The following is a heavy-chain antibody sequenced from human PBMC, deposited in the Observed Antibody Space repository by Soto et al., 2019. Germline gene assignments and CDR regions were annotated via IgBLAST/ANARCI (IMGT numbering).Heavy chain of an antibody. D-gene: IGHD6-19*01. CDR1: GDSVSSNSAA. CDR3: ARVKRQWLVHDWFDP. Sequence: LSLTCAISGDSVSSNSAAWNWIRQSPSRGLEWLGRTYYRSKWYNDYAVSVKSRITINPDTSKNQFSLQLNSVTPEDTAVYYCARVKRQWLVHDWFDPWGQGTLVTVSS. V-gene: IGHV6-1*01. CDR2: TYYRSKWYN. J-gene: IGHJ5*02.